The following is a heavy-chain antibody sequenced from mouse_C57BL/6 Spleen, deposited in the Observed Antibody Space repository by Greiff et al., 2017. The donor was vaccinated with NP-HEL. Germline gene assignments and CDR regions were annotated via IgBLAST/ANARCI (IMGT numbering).Heavy chain of an antibody. V-gene: IGHV2-5*01. J-gene: IGHJ1*03. CDR3: AKNYYGSPWYFDG. CDR1: GFALTSDG. Sequence: QVQLQQSGPGLVQPSQSLSITCTVSGFALTSDGVHWVRQSPGKGLEWLGVIWRGGSTDYNAAFMSRLSITKDNSKNHVVFKMNRLQADDAVIYYCAKNYYGSPWYFDGWGTGTTVTVSS. CDR2: IWRGGST. D-gene: IGHD1-1*01.